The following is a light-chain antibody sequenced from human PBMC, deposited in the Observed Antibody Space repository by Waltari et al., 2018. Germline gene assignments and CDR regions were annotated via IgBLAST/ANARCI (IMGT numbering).Light chain of an antibody. CDR1: ILRTYY. V-gene: IGLV3-19*01. CDR3: SSRELSGHVV. J-gene: IGLJ2*01. CDR2: GKN. Sequence: SSDLTQDPDVSVAFGQTVRLTCQGDILRTYYGYWCRQKPGQAPELVIYGKNNPPSGIPDRFSASSSENTASLIITGAQAEDEADYYCSSRELSGHVVFGGGTRLTVL.